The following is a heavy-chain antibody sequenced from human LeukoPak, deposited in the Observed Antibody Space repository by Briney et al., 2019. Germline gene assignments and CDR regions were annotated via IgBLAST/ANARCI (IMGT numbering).Heavy chain of an antibody. CDR1: GFTFSSYA. Sequence: GGSLRLSCAASGFTFSSYAMHWVRQAPGKGLEWVAVISYDGSNKYYADSVKGRFTISRDNSKNTLYLQMNSLRAEDTAVCYCASTPSSWYAGSTHPVVDYWGQGTLVTVSS. V-gene: IGHV3-30*04. J-gene: IGHJ4*02. CDR2: ISYDGSNK. CDR3: ASTPSSWYAGSTHPVVDY. D-gene: IGHD6-13*01.